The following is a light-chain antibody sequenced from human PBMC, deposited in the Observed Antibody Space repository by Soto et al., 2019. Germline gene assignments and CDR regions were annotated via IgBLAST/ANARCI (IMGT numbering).Light chain of an antibody. CDR1: QSVSGW. CDR3: QQYETFSGT. CDR2: DAS. J-gene: IGKJ1*01. V-gene: IGKV1-5*01. Sequence: IKMTQAPSTLSAYVGDTVTVTCRASQSVSGWLAWYQQKPGEAPKLLIYDASALPRGVPSRFSGSGSGTKFTLTIASLQPDDFATYYCQQYETFSGTFGPRTKVDVK.